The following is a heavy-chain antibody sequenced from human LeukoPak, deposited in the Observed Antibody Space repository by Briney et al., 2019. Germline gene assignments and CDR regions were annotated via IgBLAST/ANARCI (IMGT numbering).Heavy chain of an antibody. D-gene: IGHD4-17*01. V-gene: IGHV3-21*01. J-gene: IGHJ4*02. CDR1: GFTFSSFS. CDR3: ARDHGDSDY. CDR2: IRSRGNYV. Sequence: GGSLRLSWAASGFTFSSFSMTWVRQAPGKGLEWVSSIRSRGNYVYYADAVKGRFTVSRDNARNSLYLQINNLRAEDTAVYFCARDHGDSDYWGQGTLVTVSS.